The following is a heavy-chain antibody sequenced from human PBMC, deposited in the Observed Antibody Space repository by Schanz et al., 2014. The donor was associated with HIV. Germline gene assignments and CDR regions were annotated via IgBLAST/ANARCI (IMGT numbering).Heavy chain of an antibody. CDR1: GYTFASYG. CDR3: AKGQDWPGPQLDH. Sequence: VQLLQSGAEVKKPGASVKVSCKTSGYTFASYGITWVRQAPGQGLDWVGWISPYNGDRKYDQKFQGRVPLPTATSTNTAYMELRSLRSDDTAVYYCAKGQDWPGPQLDHWGHGSLVIVSS. V-gene: IGHV1-18*01. D-gene: IGHD3-9*01. CDR2: ISPYNGDR. J-gene: IGHJ4*03.